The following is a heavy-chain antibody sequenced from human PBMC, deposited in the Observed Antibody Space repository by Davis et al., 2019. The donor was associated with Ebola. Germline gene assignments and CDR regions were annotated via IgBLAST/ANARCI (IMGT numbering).Heavy chain of an antibody. D-gene: IGHD3-3*01. Sequence: PGGSLRLSCAVYGGSFSGYYWSWIRQPPGKGLEWIGEINHSGSTNYNPSLKSRVTISVDTSKNQFSLKLSSVTAADTAVYYCARVGYYDFWSGQWDYWGQGTLVTVSS. CDR3: ARVGYYDFWSGQWDY. V-gene: IGHV4-34*01. J-gene: IGHJ4*02. CDR2: INHSGST. CDR1: GGSFSGYY.